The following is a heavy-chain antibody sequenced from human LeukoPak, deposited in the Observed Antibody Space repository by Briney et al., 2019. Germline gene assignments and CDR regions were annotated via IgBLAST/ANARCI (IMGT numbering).Heavy chain of an antibody. CDR1: GYTFTSYG. Sequence: ASVKVSCKASGYTFTSYGISWVRQAPGQGLEWMGIINPSGGSTSYAQKFQGRVTMTRDTSTSTVYMELSSLRSEDTAVYYCARGHCSGGSCYSGRNWFDPWGQGTLVTVSS. J-gene: IGHJ5*02. V-gene: IGHV1-46*01. CDR3: ARGHCSGGSCYSGRNWFDP. D-gene: IGHD2-15*01. CDR2: INPSGGST.